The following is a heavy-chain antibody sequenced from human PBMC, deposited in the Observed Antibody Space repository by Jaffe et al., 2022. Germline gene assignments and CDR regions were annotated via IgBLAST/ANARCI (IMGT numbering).Heavy chain of an antibody. Sequence: QVQLVESGGGVVQPGGSLRLSCAASGFTFSSYGMHWVRQAPGKGLEWVAFIRYDGSNKYYADSVKGRFTISRDNSKNTLYLQMNSLRAEDTAVYYCAKDLSPMITFGGLFDYWGQGTLVTVSS. D-gene: IGHD3-16*01. V-gene: IGHV3-30*02. CDR2: IRYDGSNK. J-gene: IGHJ4*02. CDR1: GFTFSSYG. CDR3: AKDLSPMITFGGLFDY.